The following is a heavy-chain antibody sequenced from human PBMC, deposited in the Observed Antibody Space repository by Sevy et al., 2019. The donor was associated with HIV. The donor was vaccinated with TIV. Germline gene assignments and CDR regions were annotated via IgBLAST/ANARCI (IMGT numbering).Heavy chain of an antibody. Sequence: ASVKVSCKAAGYNFTSYYIHWVRQAPGQGLECMGIITPSGDKTTYSQKFQGRVTMTSDTSTSTVYMELSSLRYYDTAVYYCTRVRSFGFEYWGQGTLVTVSS. D-gene: IGHD3-16*01. CDR1: GYNFTSYY. V-gene: IGHV1-46*01. J-gene: IGHJ4*02. CDR2: ITPSGDKT. CDR3: TRVRSFGFEY.